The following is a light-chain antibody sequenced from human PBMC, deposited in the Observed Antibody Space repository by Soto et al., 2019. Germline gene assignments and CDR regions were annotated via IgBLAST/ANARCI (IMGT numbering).Light chain of an antibody. Sequence: EIVLTQSPATLSLSPGERATLSCRASQSVSSYLAWYQQKPGQAPRLLIYDASNRATGIPARFSGSGSGTDFTLTISSLEPEDFAVYYCQQRSNWPRKTFFGQGTRLEIK. CDR3: QQRSNWPRKTF. V-gene: IGKV3-11*01. J-gene: IGKJ5*01. CDR2: DAS. CDR1: QSVSSY.